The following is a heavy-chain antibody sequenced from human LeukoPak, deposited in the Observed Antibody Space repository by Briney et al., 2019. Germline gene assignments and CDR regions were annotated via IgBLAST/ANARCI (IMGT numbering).Heavy chain of an antibody. CDR3: ARALRYFDWLPHPYWYFDL. J-gene: IGHJ2*01. Sequence: SETLSLTCTVSGGSISSSSYYWGWIRQPPGKGLEWIGSIYYSGSTNYNPSLKSRVTISVDTSKNQFSLKLSSVTAADTAVYYCARALRYFDWLPHPYWYFDLWGRGTLVTVSS. D-gene: IGHD3-9*01. CDR1: GGSISSSSYY. V-gene: IGHV4-39*07. CDR2: IYYSGST.